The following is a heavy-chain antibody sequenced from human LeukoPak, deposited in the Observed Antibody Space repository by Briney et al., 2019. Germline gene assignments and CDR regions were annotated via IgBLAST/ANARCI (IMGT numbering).Heavy chain of an antibody. V-gene: IGHV3-48*03. Sequence: PGGSLRLSCAASGFTFSDYEFNWVRQAPGKGLEWVSYIDSRGSGIYYADSVKGRFTMSRDNAKNLVYLQMNSLSVEDTAIYFCARETDSCGGDCYDYWGQGTLVTVSS. CDR1: GFTFSDYE. CDR2: IDSRGSGI. D-gene: IGHD2-21*02. CDR3: ARETDSCGGDCYDY. J-gene: IGHJ4*02.